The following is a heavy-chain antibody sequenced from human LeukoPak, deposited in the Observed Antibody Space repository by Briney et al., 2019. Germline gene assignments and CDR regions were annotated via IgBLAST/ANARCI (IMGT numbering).Heavy chain of an antibody. J-gene: IGHJ6*02. CDR1: GYTFTGYY. CDR3: ASPSDSHIVVVPAAIQAHNYYYGMDV. Sequence: VASVKVSCKASGYTFTGYYMHWVRQAPGQGLEWMGWINPNSGGTNYAQKFQGRVTMTRDTSISTAYMELSRLRSDDTAVYYCASPSDSHIVVVPAAIQAHNYYYGMDVWGQGTTVTVSS. V-gene: IGHV1-2*02. CDR2: INPNSGGT. D-gene: IGHD2-2*01.